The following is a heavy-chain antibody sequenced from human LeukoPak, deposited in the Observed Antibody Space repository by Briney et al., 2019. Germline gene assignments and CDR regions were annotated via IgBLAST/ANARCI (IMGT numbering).Heavy chain of an antibody. CDR1: GGSISSGSYY. J-gene: IGHJ3*02. CDR3: ARGPPDCSSTSCYAFDAFDI. V-gene: IGHV4-61*02. CDR2: IYTSGST. D-gene: IGHD2-2*01. Sequence: SETLSLTCTVSGGSISSGSYYWSWIRQPAGKGLEWIGRIYTSGSTNYNPSLKSRVTISVDTSKNQFSLKLSSVTAADTAVYYCARGPPDCSSTSCYAFDAFDIWGQGTMVTVSS.